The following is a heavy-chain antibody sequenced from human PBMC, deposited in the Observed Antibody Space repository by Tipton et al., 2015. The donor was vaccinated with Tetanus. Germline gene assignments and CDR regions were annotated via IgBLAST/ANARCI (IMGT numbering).Heavy chain of an antibody. CDR1: GFSFGDYA. J-gene: IGHJ6*02. V-gene: IGHV3-23*04. CDR2: ISPTGDET. CDR3: AKFLVVITQGYHHTMDV. D-gene: IGHD3-9*01. Sequence: VQLVQSGGGLVKPGRSLRLSCTASGFSFGDYAMSWFRQAPGKGLEWVSAISPTGDETYYADSVKGRFTISRDNSKNTLILQMNSLRAEDTAVYFCAKFLVVITQGYHHTMDVWGQGTTVTVSS.